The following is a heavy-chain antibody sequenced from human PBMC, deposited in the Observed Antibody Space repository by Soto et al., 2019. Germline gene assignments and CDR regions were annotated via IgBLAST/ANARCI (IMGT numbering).Heavy chain of an antibody. V-gene: IGHV1-69*01. CDR1: GGTFSSYA. CDR2: IIPIFGTA. Sequence: QVQLVQSGAEVKKPGSSVKVSCKASGGTFSSYAISWVRQAPGQGLEWMGGIIPIFGTANYAQKFQGRVKITAEESTSTAYMELSSLRSEDTAVVYCARERRDYDYVWGSYRYFINLDYWGQGTLVTVSS. J-gene: IGHJ4*02. D-gene: IGHD3-16*02. CDR3: ARERRDYDYVWGSYRYFINLDY.